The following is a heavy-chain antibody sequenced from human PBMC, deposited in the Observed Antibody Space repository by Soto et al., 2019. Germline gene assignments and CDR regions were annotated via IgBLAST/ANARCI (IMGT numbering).Heavy chain of an antibody. Sequence: QVQLQQWGAGLLKPSETLSPTCAVYGGSFSGYYWSWIRQPPGKGLEWIGEIDHSGSTNYNPSLTGRVTIAVDTSENHFSLNLSSVTAANTAVYYCARVRALRYFDWLLPYFDYWGQGTLVTVSS. CDR3: ARVRALRYFDWLLPYFDY. J-gene: IGHJ4*02. D-gene: IGHD3-9*01. V-gene: IGHV4-34*01. CDR1: GGSFSGYY. CDR2: IDHSGST.